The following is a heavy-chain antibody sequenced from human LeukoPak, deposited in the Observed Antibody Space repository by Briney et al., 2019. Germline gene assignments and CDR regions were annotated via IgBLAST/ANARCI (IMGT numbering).Heavy chain of an antibody. CDR2: IYHSGST. CDR1: GGSISSSSYY. V-gene: IGHV4-39*07. CDR3: ARSSGYVPHYYFDY. J-gene: IGHJ4*02. Sequence: KASETLSLTCTVSGGSISSSSYYWGWIRQPPGKGLEWIGSIYHSGSTYYNPSLKSRVTISVDTSKNQFSLKLSSVTAADTAVYYCARSSGYVPHYYFDYWGQGTLVTVSS. D-gene: IGHD3-22*01.